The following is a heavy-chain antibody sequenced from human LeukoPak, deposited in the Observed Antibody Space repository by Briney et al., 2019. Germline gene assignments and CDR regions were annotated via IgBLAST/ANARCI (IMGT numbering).Heavy chain of an antibody. D-gene: IGHD2-2*01. J-gene: IGHJ6*02. Sequence: GGSLRLSCAASGFTFSGSAMHWVRQASGKGLEWVANIKQDGSEKYYVDSVKGRFTISRDNAKNSLYLQMNSLRAEDTAVYYCARDRIVVVPASLLDYYYYYGMDVWGQGTTVTVSS. CDR3: ARDRIVVVPASLLDYYYYYGMDV. V-gene: IGHV3-7*01. CDR2: IKQDGSEK. CDR1: GFTFSGSA.